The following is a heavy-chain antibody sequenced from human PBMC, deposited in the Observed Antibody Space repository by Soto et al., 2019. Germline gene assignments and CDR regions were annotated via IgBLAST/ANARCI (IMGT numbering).Heavy chain of an antibody. J-gene: IGHJ6*02. V-gene: IGHV3-23*01. Sequence: GGSLRLSCAASGFTFSSYAMSWVRPAPGKGLEWVSAISGSGGSTYYADSVKGRFTISRDNSKNTLYLQMNGLRAEDTAVYYCSKGSGTSRHYYYGMDVRGQGTTVAVSS. CDR3: SKGSGTSRHYYYGMDV. D-gene: IGHD1-7*01. CDR2: ISGSGGST. CDR1: GFTFSSYA.